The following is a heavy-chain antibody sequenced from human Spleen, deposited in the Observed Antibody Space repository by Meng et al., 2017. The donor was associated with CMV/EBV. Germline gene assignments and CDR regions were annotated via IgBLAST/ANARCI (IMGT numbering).Heavy chain of an antibody. V-gene: IGHV4-4*07. CDR3: ARDRGDYDFWSGYFDY. CDR2: IYTSCNT. Sequence: HAHLRVQDPEVVSPSEPLSLTCTVSVGSIRSNYWNWIRQPAGKGLEWLGRIYTSCNTNYNPSLKSRVTMSVDTSKNQFSLKLSSVTAADTAVYYCARDRGDYDFWSGYFDYWGQGTLVTVSS. D-gene: IGHD3-3*01. CDR1: VGSIRSNY. J-gene: IGHJ4*02.